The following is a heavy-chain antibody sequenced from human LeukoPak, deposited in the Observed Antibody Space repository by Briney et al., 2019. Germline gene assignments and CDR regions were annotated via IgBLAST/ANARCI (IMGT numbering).Heavy chain of an antibody. CDR1: GFTFSSYAM. D-gene: IGHD6-13*01. V-gene: IGHV4-4*02. Sequence: PGGSLRLSCAASGFTFSSYAMSWVRQPPGKGLEWIGEIYHSGSTNYNPSLKSRVTISVDKSNNQFSLNLTSVTAADTAVYYCAREVAAVAVDWFDPWGQGTLVTVSS. J-gene: IGHJ5*02. CDR3: AREVAAVAVDWFDP. CDR2: IYHSGST.